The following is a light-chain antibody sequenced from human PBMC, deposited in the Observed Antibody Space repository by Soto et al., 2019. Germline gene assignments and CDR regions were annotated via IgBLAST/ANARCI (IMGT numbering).Light chain of an antibody. CDR2: DVN. CDR1: SSDIGAYNY. V-gene: IGLV2-14*03. CDR3: TSWTTSTTMI. Sequence: QSALTQPASVSGSPGQSITISCTGTSSDIGAYNYVSWYQQHPGKAPKLMIYDVNIRPSGVSSRFSGSKSGNTASLTISGLQGEDEADYYCTSWTTSTTMIFGGGTKLTVL. J-gene: IGLJ2*01.